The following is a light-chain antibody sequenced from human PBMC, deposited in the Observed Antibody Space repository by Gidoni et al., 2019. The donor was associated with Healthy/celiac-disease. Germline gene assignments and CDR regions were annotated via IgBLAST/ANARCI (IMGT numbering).Light chain of an antibody. CDR1: PSISSY. CDR2: AAS. Sequence: DIQMTQSPSSLSASVGDRVTITCRASPSISSYLNWDQQKPGKAPKLLIYAASSLQSGVPSRVRGSGSGTDFTLTISSLQPEDFATYYWQQSYSTPWTFGQGTKVEIK. V-gene: IGKV1-39*01. CDR3: QQSYSTPWT. J-gene: IGKJ1*01.